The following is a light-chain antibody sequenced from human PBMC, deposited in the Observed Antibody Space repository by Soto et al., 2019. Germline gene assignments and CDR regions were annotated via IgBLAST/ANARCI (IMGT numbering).Light chain of an antibody. CDR1: QSISSY. V-gene: IGKV1-39*01. Sequence: DIQMTQSPSSLSASVGDRVTITCRASQSISSYLNWYQQRPGKAPKLLIYAASSLQSGVPSRFSGSGSGADFTLTISSLQPEDFATYFCQHTNSFPRTFGQGTKLEIK. CDR3: QHTNSFPRT. J-gene: IGKJ2*01. CDR2: AAS.